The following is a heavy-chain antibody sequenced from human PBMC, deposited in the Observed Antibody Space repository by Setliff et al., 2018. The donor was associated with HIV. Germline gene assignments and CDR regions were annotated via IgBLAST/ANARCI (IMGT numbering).Heavy chain of an antibody. Sequence: GESLKISCKASGYTFNDYYIHWVRQAPGQGLEWMAWINPYTRDTNYAQKFQGRVTVTRDTSISTIYMELSGLRSDDTAVYYCARDRDHDFDHWGQGTLVTVSS. CDR3: ARDRDHDFDH. J-gene: IGHJ4*02. V-gene: IGHV1-2*02. CDR2: INPYTRDT. CDR1: GYTFNDYY.